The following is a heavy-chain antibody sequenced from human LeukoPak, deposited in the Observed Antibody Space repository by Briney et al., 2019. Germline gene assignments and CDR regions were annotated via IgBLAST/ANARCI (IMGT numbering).Heavy chain of an antibody. CDR3: ARAEITIFGVVIITPWAY. D-gene: IGHD3-3*01. Sequence: SETLSLTCTVSGYSISGGYYWGWIRQPPGKGLEWIGSIYHSGSTYYNPSLKSRVTISVDTSKNQFSLKLSSVTAADTAVYYCARAEITIFGVVIITPWAYWGQGTLVTVSS. CDR1: GYSISGGYY. CDR2: IYHSGST. V-gene: IGHV4-38-2*02. J-gene: IGHJ4*02.